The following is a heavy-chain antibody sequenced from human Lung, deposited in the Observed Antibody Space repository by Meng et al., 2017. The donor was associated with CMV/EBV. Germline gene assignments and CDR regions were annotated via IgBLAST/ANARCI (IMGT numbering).Heavy chain of an antibody. V-gene: IGHV3-23*01. D-gene: IGHD3-16*02. Sequence: SCAASGFTFSSYAMSWVRQAPGKGLEWVSAISGSGGSTYYADSVKGRFTIPRDNSKNTLYLQMNSLRAEDTAVYYCAKGRSLGYYYYGMDVWGQGXTVTSSS. CDR2: ISGSGGST. CDR1: GFTFSSYA. J-gene: IGHJ6*02. CDR3: AKGRSLGYYYYGMDV.